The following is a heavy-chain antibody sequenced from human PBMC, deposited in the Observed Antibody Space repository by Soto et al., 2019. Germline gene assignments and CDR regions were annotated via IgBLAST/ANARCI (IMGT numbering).Heavy chain of an antibody. CDR1: GYSFTSYG. CDR3: ASRIAASVTCWFDP. J-gene: IGHJ5*02. D-gene: IGHD6-13*01. CDR2: ISAYNGNT. Sequence: ASVKVSCKASGYSFTSYGISWVRQAPGQGLEWMGWISAYNGNTNYAQRCQGRVTMTTVTSTRTAYMELRSLRSDDTAVYSCASRIAASVTCWFDPCDQGPLFAVSS. V-gene: IGHV1-18*01.